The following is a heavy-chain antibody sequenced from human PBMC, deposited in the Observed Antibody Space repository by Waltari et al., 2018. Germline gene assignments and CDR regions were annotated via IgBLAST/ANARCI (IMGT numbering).Heavy chain of an antibody. CDR3: ARGLVYDSSGYYYYYGMDV. Sequence: QVQLQQWGAGLLKPSETLSLTCAVYGGSFSGYYWSWIRQPPGKGLEWIGEINHSGSTNYNPSLKIRVTKSVDTSKNQFSLKLSSVTAADTAVYYCARGLVYDSSGYYYYYGMDVWGQGTTVTVSS. CDR2: INHSGST. V-gene: IGHV4-34*01. D-gene: IGHD3-22*01. CDR1: GGSFSGYY. J-gene: IGHJ6*02.